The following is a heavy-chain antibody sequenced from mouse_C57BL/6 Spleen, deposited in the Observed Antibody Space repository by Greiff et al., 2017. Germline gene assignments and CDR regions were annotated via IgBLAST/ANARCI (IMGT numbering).Heavy chain of an antibody. CDR3: ARASFDYYAMDY. Sequence: VQLQQSGPELVKPGASVKISCKASGYTFTDYYMNWVKQSHGKSLEWIGDINPNNGGTSYNQKFKGKATLTVDKSSSTAYMELRSLTSEDSAVYYCARASFDYYAMDYRGQGTSVTVSS. CDR2: INPNNGGT. V-gene: IGHV1-26*01. CDR1: GYTFTDYY. J-gene: IGHJ4*01.